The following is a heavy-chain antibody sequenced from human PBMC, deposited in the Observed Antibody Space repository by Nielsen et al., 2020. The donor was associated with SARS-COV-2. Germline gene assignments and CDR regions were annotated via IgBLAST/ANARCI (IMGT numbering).Heavy chain of an antibody. J-gene: IGHJ4*02. CDR2: IYYSGST. Sequence: SETLSLTCTVSGASISSYYWSWIRQPPGKGLEWIGYIYYSGSTNYNPSLKSRVTISVDTSKNQFSLKLSSVTAADTAVYYCARGDYGGMRGFDYWGQGTLVTVSS. CDR1: GASISSYY. V-gene: IGHV4-59*01. CDR3: ARGDYGGMRGFDY. D-gene: IGHD4-23*01.